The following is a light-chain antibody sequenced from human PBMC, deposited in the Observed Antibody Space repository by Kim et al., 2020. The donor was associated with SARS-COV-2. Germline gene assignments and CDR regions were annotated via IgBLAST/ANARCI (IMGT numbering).Light chain of an antibody. V-gene: IGKV3-15*01. CDR3: QHHNNWPFT. CDR2: SAS. J-gene: IGKJ2*01. Sequence: VMTQSPATLAVSPGERASLSCSASESVYNSVAWYQQKPGQAPRLLIFSASYRLTGVPARFSGGGSGTDFTLTISSLQSEDFAVYYCQHHNNWPFTFGQGTKLEI. CDR1: ESVYNS.